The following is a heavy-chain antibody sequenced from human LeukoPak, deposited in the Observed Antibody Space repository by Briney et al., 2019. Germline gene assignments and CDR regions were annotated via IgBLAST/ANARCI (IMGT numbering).Heavy chain of an antibody. D-gene: IGHD2/OR15-2a*01. CDR2: IYYSGST. V-gene: IGHV4-59*06. Sequence: KTSETLSLTCTVSGGSMSNYYWSWIRQHPGKGLEWIGYIYYSGSTYYNPSLKSRVTISVDTSKNQFSLKLSSVTAADTAVYYCARGPLHISYWGQGTLVTVSS. CDR3: ARGPLHISY. J-gene: IGHJ4*02. CDR1: GGSMSNYY.